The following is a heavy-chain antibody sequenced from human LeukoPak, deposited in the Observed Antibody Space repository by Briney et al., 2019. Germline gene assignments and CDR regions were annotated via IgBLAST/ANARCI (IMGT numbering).Heavy chain of an antibody. Sequence: PSETLSLTCAVYGGSFSGYYWSWIRQPPGKGLEWIGEINYSGSTNYNPSLKSRVTISVDTSKNQFSLKLSSVTAADTAVYYCARGGTTVTILCYYYGMDVWGQGTTVTVSS. CDR3: ARGGTTVTILCYYYGMDV. J-gene: IGHJ6*02. CDR2: INYSGST. V-gene: IGHV4-34*01. CDR1: GGSFSGYY. D-gene: IGHD4-17*01.